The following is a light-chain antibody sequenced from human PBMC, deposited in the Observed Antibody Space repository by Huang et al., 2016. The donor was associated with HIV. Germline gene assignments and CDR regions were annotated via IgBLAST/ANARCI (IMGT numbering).Light chain of an antibody. J-gene: IGKJ2*01. CDR3: QQYYSSLYT. CDR2: AAS. V-gene: IGKV1-NL1*01. CDR1: EGISKS. Sequence: DIQMTQSPSSLSASVGDRVTITCRASEGISKSLAWYQQKPGKVPKLLVFAASILERGVPSRFSGSGSGTDYTLTISSLQPEDFATYYCQQYYSSLYTFGQGTKLEIK.